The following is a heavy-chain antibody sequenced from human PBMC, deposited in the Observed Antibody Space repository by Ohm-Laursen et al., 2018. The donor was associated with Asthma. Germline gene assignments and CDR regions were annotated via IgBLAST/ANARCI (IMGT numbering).Heavy chain of an antibody. Sequence: SQTLSLTCTVSGGSISSGGYYWSWIRQHPGKGLEWIGYIYYSGSTYYNPSLKSRVTISVDTSKNQFSLKLSSVTAADTAVYYCARSVGGNLYSSGWYYFDYWGQGTLVTVSS. D-gene: IGHD6-19*01. CDR1: GGSISSGGYY. J-gene: IGHJ4*02. V-gene: IGHV4-31*03. CDR3: ARSVGGNLYSSGWYYFDY. CDR2: IYYSGST.